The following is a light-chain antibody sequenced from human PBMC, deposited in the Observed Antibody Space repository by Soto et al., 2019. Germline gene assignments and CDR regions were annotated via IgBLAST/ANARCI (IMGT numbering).Light chain of an antibody. V-gene: IGKV3-20*01. J-gene: IGKJ4*01. CDR1: QHVTTNY. CDR3: QQYDSSFT. CDR2: GAS. Sequence: TRWPANQSKTTGERATLSCTASQHVTTNYIAWYQQKFGQAPSLLIYGASTRATGTPDRFTGGGFGTDFTLTISRVEPEDFAVYYCQQYDSSFTFGGGTRWISN.